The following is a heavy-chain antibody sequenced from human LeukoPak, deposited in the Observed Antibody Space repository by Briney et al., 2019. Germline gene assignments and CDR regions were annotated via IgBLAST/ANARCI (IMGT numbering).Heavy chain of an antibody. J-gene: IGHJ4*02. D-gene: IGHD3-10*01. CDR3: AREYYYGSGSPYSFDY. CDR1: GFSFSSYW. Sequence: GGSLRLSCAASGFSFSSYWMSWVRQAPGKGLEWVANIKQDGSEKYYVDSVKGRFTISRDNAKNSLYLQMNSLRAEDTALYYCAREYYYGSGSPYSFDYWGQGTLVTVSS. V-gene: IGHV3-7*03. CDR2: IKQDGSEK.